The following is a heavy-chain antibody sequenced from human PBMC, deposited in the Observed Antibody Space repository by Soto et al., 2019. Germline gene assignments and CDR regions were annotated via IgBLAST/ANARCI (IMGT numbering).Heavy chain of an antibody. CDR2: ISAYNGNT. Sequence: ASVKVSCKASGYTFTSYGISWVRQAPGQGLEWMGWISAYNGNTNYAQKLQGRVTMTTDTSTSTAYMELRSLRSDDTAVYYCARVGGGNSPHLAEYWYFDLWGRGTLVTVS. V-gene: IGHV1-18*01. D-gene: IGHD2-21*02. CDR3: ARVGGGNSPHLAEYWYFDL. CDR1: GYTFTSYG. J-gene: IGHJ2*01.